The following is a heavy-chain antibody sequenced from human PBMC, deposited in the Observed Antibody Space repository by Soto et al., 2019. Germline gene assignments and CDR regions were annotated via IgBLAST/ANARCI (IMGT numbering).Heavy chain of an antibody. V-gene: IGHV3-74*01. D-gene: IGHD5-12*01. CDR3: ARDRAGYNFGIDY. CDR1: GFTFSSYW. J-gene: IGHJ4*02. CDR2: INSDGSST. Sequence: GGSLRLSCAASGFTFSSYWMHWVRQAPGKGLVWVSRINSDGSSTSYADSVKGRFTISRDNAKNTPYLQMNSLRAEDTAVYYCARDRAGYNFGIDYWGQGTLVTVSS.